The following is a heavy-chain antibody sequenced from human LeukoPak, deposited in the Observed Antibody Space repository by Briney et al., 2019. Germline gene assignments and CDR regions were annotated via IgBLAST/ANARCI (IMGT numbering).Heavy chain of an antibody. J-gene: IGHJ4*02. D-gene: IGHD4-23*01. Sequence: SVKVSCKASGGPLRTNATSWVRQAPGQGLEWMGRIIPILGIANYAQKFQGRVTITADKSTSTAYMELSSLRSEDTAVYYCARSVSWGQGTLVTVSS. CDR2: IIPILGIA. CDR3: ARSVS. V-gene: IGHV1-69*04. CDR1: GGPLRTNA.